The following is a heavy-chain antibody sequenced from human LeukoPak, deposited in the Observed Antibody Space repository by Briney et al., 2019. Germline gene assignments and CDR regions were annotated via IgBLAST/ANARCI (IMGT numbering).Heavy chain of an antibody. CDR3: AKDSTRVINWFDP. CDR2: ISENGGRT. D-gene: IGHD4-11*01. J-gene: IGHJ5*02. Sequence: GGSLRLSCAASGFTFRRYAMSWVRQAPGKGLERISVISENGGRTYYADSVKGRFTISTDNSKNTLYLQMNSLRAEDTAVYYCAKDSTRVINWFDPWGQGTLVTVSS. CDR1: GFTFRRYA. V-gene: IGHV3-23*01.